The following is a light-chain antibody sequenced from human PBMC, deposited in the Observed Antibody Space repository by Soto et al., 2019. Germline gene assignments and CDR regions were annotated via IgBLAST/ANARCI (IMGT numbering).Light chain of an antibody. V-gene: IGKV3-15*01. Sequence: EVLMTQSPATLSLSPGERATLSCWASETVATNLAWYQQKPGQAPRLLISGASTRAAGISDRFRGSGSGTEFTLTIRSLRSEDSAIYYCQQYFEWPPMTFGQGNKVDIK. CDR1: ETVATN. CDR3: QQYFEWPPMT. J-gene: IGKJ1*01. CDR2: GAS.